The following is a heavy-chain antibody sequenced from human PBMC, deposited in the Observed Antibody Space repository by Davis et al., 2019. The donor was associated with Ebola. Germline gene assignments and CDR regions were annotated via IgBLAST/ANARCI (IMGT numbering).Heavy chain of an antibody. D-gene: IGHD2-2*01. J-gene: IGHJ5*02. CDR1: GFTFTSYA. V-gene: IGHV7-4-1*02. CDR2: INTNTGNP. Sequence: GESLKISCAASGFTFTSYAMNWVRQAPGQGLEWMGWINTNTGNPTYAQGFTGRFVFSLDTSVSTAYLQISSLKAEDTAVYYCARDTEFGDGDIVVVPAAGYNWFDPWGQGTLVTVSS. CDR3: ARDTEFGDGDIVVVPAAGYNWFDP.